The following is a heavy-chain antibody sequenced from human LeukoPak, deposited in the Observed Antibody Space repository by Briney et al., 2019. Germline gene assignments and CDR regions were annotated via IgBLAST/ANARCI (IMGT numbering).Heavy chain of an antibody. CDR1: GFTFSDYY. CDR2: ISSSSTYP. Sequence: GGSLRLSCATSGFTFSDYYMSWIRPAPGKGLELVSYISSSSTYPKYADSVKGRFTIFRDNAKNSLFLQMNSLRAEDTAVYYCARAGGGSASYFAYWGQGALVTVSS. J-gene: IGHJ4*02. V-gene: IGHV3-11*05. CDR3: ARAGGGSASYFAY. D-gene: IGHD6-19*01.